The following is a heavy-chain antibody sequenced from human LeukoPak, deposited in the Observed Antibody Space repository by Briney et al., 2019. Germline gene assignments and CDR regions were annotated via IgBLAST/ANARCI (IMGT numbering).Heavy chain of an antibody. CDR1: GFTFSSYA. CDR3: AKVGPMGATSGDNAFDI. D-gene: IGHD1-26*01. V-gene: IGHV3-23*01. Sequence: PGGSLRLSCAASGFTFSSYAMSWVRQAPGKGLEWVSAISGSGGSTYYADSVKGRFTISRDNSKNTLYLQMNSLRAEDTAAYYCAKVGPMGATSGDNAFDIWGQGTMVTVSS. CDR2: ISGSGGST. J-gene: IGHJ3*02.